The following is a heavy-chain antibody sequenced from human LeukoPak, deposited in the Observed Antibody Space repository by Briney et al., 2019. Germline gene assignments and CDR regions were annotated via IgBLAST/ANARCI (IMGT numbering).Heavy chain of an antibody. CDR1: GFTFSSYS. CDR3: ARDSGGYNYALDAFDI. J-gene: IGHJ3*02. Sequence: QPGGSLRLSCAASGFTFSSYSMNWVRQAPGKGLAWISYISSRGRTMFYADSVKGRFIISRDNAKNSLYLQMNSLRAEDTAVYYCARDSGGYNYALDAFDIWGQGTMVTVSS. V-gene: IGHV3-48*04. CDR2: ISSRGRTM. D-gene: IGHD5-24*01.